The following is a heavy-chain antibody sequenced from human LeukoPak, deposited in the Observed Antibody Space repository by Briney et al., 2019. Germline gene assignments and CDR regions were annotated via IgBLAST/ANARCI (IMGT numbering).Heavy chain of an antibody. D-gene: IGHD5-24*01. V-gene: IGHV3-21*01. CDR2: ISSSSSYI. CDR1: GFTFSSYS. J-gene: IGHJ4*02. CDR3: ARSPVEMATVSFDY. Sequence: GGSLRLSCAASGFTFSSYSMNWVRQAPGKGLGWVSSISSSSSYIYYADSVKGRFTISRDNAKNSLYLQMNSLRAEDTAVYYCARSPVEMATVSFDYWGQGTLVTVSS.